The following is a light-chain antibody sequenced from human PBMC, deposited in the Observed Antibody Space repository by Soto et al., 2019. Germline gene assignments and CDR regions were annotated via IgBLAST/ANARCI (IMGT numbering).Light chain of an antibody. J-gene: IGKJ4*01. V-gene: IGKV1-5*01. CDR2: DAS. CDR3: QQYENLPLT. CDR1: QSISSW. Sequence: DLQMTQSPSTLSASVGDRVTITCRASQSISSWLAWYQQKPGKAPKLLIYDASNLETGIPSRFSGSGSGTNFSLTITSLQPEDIATYYCQQYENLPLTFGGGTKVDIK.